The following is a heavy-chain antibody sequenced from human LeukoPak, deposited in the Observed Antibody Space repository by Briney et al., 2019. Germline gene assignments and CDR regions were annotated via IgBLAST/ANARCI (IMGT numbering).Heavy chain of an antibody. CDR1: GGSISSGSYY. D-gene: IGHD6-19*01. V-gene: IGHV4-61*02. Sequence: SQTLSLTCTVSGGSISSGSYYWSWIRQPAGNGLEWIGRIYTSGSTNYNPSLKSRVTISVDTSKNQFSLKLSSVTAADTAVYYCARDPWLVGGWFDPWGQGTLVTVSS. J-gene: IGHJ5*02. CDR3: ARDPWLVGGWFDP. CDR2: IYTSGST.